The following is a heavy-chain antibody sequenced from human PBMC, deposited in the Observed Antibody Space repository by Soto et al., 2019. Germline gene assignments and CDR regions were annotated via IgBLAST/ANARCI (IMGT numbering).Heavy chain of an antibody. V-gene: IGHV4-39*01. J-gene: IGHJ4*02. CDR1: GGSISSGSYY. CDR2: IYYRGNT. CDR3: ARHKDTSSRYLLPDN. Sequence: QLQLQESGPGLVKPSETLSLTCTVSGGSISSGSYYWGWIRQSPGKGLEWIGRIYYRGNTYYNPSLKSRVTISVDTSKHQSSLKMSSVTATDTAVYYCARHKDTSSRYLLPDNWGQGTLVTVSS. D-gene: IGHD6-13*01.